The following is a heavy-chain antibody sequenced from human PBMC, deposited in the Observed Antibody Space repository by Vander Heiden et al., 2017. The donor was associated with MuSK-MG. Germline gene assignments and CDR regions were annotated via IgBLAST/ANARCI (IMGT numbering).Heavy chain of an antibody. V-gene: IGHV5-51*01. CDR3: ARGVMVRGVRRSYYYGMDV. CDR2: IYPGDSDT. CDR1: GYSFPRYW. Sequence: EVQLVQSGAAVKKPGESLKISCTGSGYSFPRYWIGWVRQMPGKGLEWMGIIYPGDSDTRYSPSFQGQVTISADKSISTAYLQWSSLKASDTAMYYCARGVMVRGVRRSYYYGMDVWGQGTTVTVSS. J-gene: IGHJ6*02. D-gene: IGHD3-10*01.